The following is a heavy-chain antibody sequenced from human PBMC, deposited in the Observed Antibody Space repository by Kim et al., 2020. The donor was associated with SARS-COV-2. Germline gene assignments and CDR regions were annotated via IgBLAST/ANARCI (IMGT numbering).Heavy chain of an antibody. Sequence: SETLSLTCTVSGGSFISGGYFLSWIRQHPGKGLEWIGYTYDSGRTYFNPALESRVTILVDLTKNQFSLKLSSVTGADTAVYFCARGSSYSGYDHHFWGQGIPVTVSP. CDR3: ARGSSYSGYDHHF. J-gene: IGHJ4*02. V-gene: IGHV4-31*03. D-gene: IGHD5-12*01. CDR1: GGSFISGGYF. CDR2: TYDSGRT.